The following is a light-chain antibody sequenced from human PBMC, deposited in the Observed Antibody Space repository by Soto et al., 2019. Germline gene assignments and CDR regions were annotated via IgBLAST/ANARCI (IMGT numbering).Light chain of an antibody. V-gene: IGLV2-14*03. J-gene: IGLJ1*01. CDR1: SSDVGGFNY. Sequence: QSALTQPASVSGSPGQSITISCTGTSSDVGGFNYVSWYQQHPGKAPKLMIYDVTTRPSGVSYRFSGSKSGNTVSLTISGLQAEDEDDYYCNSYTSSSTSVFGTGTKLTVL. CDR3: NSYTSSSTSV. CDR2: DVT.